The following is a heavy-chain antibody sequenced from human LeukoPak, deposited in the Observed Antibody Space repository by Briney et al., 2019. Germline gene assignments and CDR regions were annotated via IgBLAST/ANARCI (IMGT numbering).Heavy chain of an antibody. V-gene: IGHV1-69*04. J-gene: IGHJ4*02. Sequence: GASVKVSCKASGGTFSSYAISWMRQAPGQGLEWMGRIIPILGIANYAQKFQGRVTITADKSTSTAYMELSSLRSEDTAVYYCATEIGGGAYYFDYWGQGTLVTISS. CDR1: GGTFSSYA. D-gene: IGHD2/OR15-2a*01. CDR2: IIPILGIA. CDR3: ATEIGGGAYYFDY.